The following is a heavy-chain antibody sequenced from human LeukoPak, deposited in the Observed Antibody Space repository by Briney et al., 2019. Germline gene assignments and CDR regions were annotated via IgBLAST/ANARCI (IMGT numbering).Heavy chain of an antibody. CDR2: IYYSGST. Sequence: SETLSLTCTVSGGSISSSSYYWGWIRQPPGKGLEWIVSIYYSGSTYYNPSLKSRVTISVDTSKNQFSLKLSSVTAADTAVYYCARPIPTVTTFGGAFDIWGQGTMVTVSS. CDR1: GGSISSSSYY. V-gene: IGHV4-39*01. J-gene: IGHJ3*02. CDR3: ARPIPTVTTFGGAFDI. D-gene: IGHD4-17*01.